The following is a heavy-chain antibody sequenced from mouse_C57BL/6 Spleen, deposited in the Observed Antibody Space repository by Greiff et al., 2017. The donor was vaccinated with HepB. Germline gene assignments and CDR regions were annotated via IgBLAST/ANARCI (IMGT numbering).Heavy chain of an antibody. D-gene: IGHD2-1*01. CDR3: ARNYGNYAMDY. Sequence: VQLKQSGPELVKPGDSVKISCKASGYSFTGYFMNWVMQSHGKSLEWIGRINPYNGDTFYNQKFKGKATLTVDKSSSTAHMELRSLTSEDSAVYYCARNYGNYAMDYWGQGTSVTVSS. V-gene: IGHV1-20*01. J-gene: IGHJ4*01. CDR2: INPYNGDT. CDR1: GYSFTGYF.